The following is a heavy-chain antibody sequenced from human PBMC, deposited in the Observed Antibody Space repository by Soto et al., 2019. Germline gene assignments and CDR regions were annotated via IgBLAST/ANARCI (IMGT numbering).Heavy chain of an antibody. V-gene: IGHV3-23*01. J-gene: IGHJ6*02. CDR2: ISGSGGST. Sequence: EVQLLESGGGLVQPGGSLRLSCAASGFTFSSYAMSWVRQAPGKGLEWVSAISGSGGSTYYADSVKGRFTISRDNSKNTLYLRMNSLRAEDTAVYYCAKDQGGLYYYYGMDVWGQGTTVTVSS. D-gene: IGHD3-16*01. CDR3: AKDQGGLYYYYGMDV. CDR1: GFTFSSYA.